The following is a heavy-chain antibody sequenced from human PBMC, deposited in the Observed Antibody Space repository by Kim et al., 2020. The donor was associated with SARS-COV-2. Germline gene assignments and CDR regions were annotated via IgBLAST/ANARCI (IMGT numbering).Heavy chain of an antibody. D-gene: IGHD3-9*01. V-gene: IGHV3-20*03. CDR3: AREYFFDSGDAFDI. Sequence: YAASVKGRFTISRDNAKNSLFLQMSSLGDEDTALYYCAREYFFDSGDAFDIWGQGTMVTVS. J-gene: IGHJ3*02.